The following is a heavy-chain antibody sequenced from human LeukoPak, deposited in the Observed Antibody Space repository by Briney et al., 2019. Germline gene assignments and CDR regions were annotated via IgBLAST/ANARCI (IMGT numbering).Heavy chain of an antibody. CDR2: IYSGGNT. J-gene: IGHJ4*02. Sequence: GGSLRLSCAASGFTVSNNYMTWVRQAPGKGLEWVSVIYSGGNTYYADSAKGRFTISRDSSKNTLYLQMNSLRAEDTAVYYCAKAQGSSRWYYFDYWGQGTLVTVSS. CDR3: AKAQGSSRWYYFDY. V-gene: IGHV3-53*01. CDR1: GFTVSNNY. D-gene: IGHD6-13*01.